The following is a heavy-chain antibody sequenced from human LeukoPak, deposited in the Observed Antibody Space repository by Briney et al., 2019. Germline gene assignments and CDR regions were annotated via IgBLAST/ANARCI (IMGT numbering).Heavy chain of an antibody. V-gene: IGHV1-8*01. J-gene: IGHJ4*02. CDR3: ASVIAAANQRTQYYFDY. CDR1: GYTFTSYD. Sequence: ASVKVSCKASGYTFTSYDINWVRQATGQGLEWMGWMNPNSGNTGYAQKFQGRVTMTRNTSISTAYMELSSLRSEDTAVYYCASVIAAANQRTQYYFDYWGQGTLVTVSS. CDR2: MNPNSGNT. D-gene: IGHD6-13*01.